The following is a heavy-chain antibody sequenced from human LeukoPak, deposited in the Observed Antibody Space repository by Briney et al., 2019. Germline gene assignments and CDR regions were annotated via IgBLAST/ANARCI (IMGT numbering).Heavy chain of an antibody. Sequence: SETLSLTCAVSGYSINSGHYWGWIRQTPGKGLEWIGSIHHSGTTYYNPSLKSRVTISGDTSKNQFSLKLTSVTATDTAVYYCARAAAADPKNWFDPWGQGTLVTVSS. V-gene: IGHV4-38-2*01. D-gene: IGHD6-13*01. CDR2: IHHSGTT. CDR3: ARAAAADPKNWFDP. CDR1: GYSINSGHY. J-gene: IGHJ5*02.